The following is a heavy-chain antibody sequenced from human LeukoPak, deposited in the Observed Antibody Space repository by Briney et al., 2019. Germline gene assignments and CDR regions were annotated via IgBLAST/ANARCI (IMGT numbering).Heavy chain of an antibody. CDR1: GFTFSNAW. CDR3: TTEAYYYDSGAIKYFDY. Sequence: GGSLRLSCAASGFTFSNAWMSWVRQAPGKGLEWVGRIKSKTDGGATHYAARVKGRFTISRDDSNTTLYLQMNSLKTEDTAVYYCTTEAYYYDSGAIKYFDYWGQGTLVTVSS. V-gene: IGHV3-15*01. CDR2: IKSKTDGGAT. D-gene: IGHD3-22*01. J-gene: IGHJ4*02.